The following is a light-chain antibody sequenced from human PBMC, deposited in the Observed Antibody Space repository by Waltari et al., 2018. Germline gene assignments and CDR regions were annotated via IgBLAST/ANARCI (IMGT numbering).Light chain of an antibody. Sequence: DIVMTQSPDSLAVSLGERATINCKSSQSLLYYSNNKNYLAWYQHKAAHPPKLLIYWASTRESGVPDRFSGSGSGTDFTLTISSLQAEDVAVYYCQQYYSTPPVTFGQGTKLEIK. CDR3: QQYYSTPPVT. CDR1: QSLLYYSNNKNY. V-gene: IGKV4-1*01. J-gene: IGKJ2*01. CDR2: WAS.